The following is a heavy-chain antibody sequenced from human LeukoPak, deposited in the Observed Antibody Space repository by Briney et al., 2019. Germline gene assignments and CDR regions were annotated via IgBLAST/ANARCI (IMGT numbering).Heavy chain of an antibody. J-gene: IGHJ5*02. V-gene: IGHV4-61*05. CDR3: ARLTVLLWANWFDP. D-gene: IGHD3-10*01. CDR1: GGSLSSSSYY. CDR2: IYYSGST. Sequence: SETLSLTCTVSGGSLSSSSYYWRWIRQPPGKGLEWIGYIYYSGSTNYNPSLKSRVTISVDTSKNQFSLKLSSVTAADTAVYYCARLTVLLWANWFDPWGRGTLVTVSS.